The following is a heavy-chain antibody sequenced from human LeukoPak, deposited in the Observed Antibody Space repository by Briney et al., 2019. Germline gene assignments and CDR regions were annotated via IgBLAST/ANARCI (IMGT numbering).Heavy chain of an antibody. Sequence: SQTLSLTCAISGDSVSSNSAAWNWIRQSPSRGLEWLGRTYYRSNWFNDFALSVKSRITINPDTSKNQFSLQLNSVTPEDTAVYYCAKDYGDSNWFDPWGQGTLVTVSS. V-gene: IGHV6-1*01. D-gene: IGHD4-17*01. CDR2: TYYRSNWFN. CDR1: GDSVSSNSAA. J-gene: IGHJ5*02. CDR3: AKDYGDSNWFDP.